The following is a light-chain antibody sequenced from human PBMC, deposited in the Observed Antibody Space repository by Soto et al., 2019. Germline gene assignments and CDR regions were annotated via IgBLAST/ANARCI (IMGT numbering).Light chain of an antibody. CDR2: GAS. V-gene: IGKV1-5*01. CDR1: KSISKW. J-gene: IGKJ1*01. CDR3: QQYNSYDMWS. Sequence: DIQMTQSPSTLSAYVGDRVTITGRASKSISKWLAGYQQKPGKAPTLLIYGASSLESGVPSRFGGSGSGTEFTLTISSLQADDFATYYCQQYNSYDMWSFGQGTTVDLK.